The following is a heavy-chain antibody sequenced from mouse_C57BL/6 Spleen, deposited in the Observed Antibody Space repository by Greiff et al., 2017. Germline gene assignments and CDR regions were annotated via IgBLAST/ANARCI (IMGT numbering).Heavy chain of an antibody. D-gene: IGHD3-2*02. J-gene: IGHJ2*01. CDR2: ISSGSSTI. V-gene: IGHV5-17*01. CDR1: GFTFSDYG. CDR3: ARGAQDTDYFDD. Sequence: EVMLVESGGGLVKPGGSLKLSCAASGFTFSDYGMHWVRQAPEKGLEWVAYISSGSSTIYSADTVKGRFTISRKNAKNTLFLQMTMLRSEDTAIYYCARGAQDTDYFDDWGQGTTLTVSS.